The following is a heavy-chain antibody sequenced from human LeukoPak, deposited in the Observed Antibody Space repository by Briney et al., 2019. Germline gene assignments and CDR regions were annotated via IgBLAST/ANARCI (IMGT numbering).Heavy chain of an antibody. CDR1: GFTFSSYA. J-gene: IGHJ4*02. Sequence: GGSLRLSCAASGFTFSSYAMHWVRQAPGKGLEWVAVISYDGSNKYYADSVKGRFTISRDNSKNTLYLQMNSLRAEDTAVYYCAPLAGPKTGDHFDYWGQGTLVTVSS. CDR3: APLAGPKTGDHFDY. D-gene: IGHD7-27*01. CDR2: ISYDGSNK. V-gene: IGHV3-30-3*01.